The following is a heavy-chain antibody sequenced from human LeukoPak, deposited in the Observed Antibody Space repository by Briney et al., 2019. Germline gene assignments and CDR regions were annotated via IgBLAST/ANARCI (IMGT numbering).Heavy chain of an antibody. CDR3: ARDLEQGWFDP. J-gene: IGHJ5*02. D-gene: IGHD1/OR15-1a*01. CDR2: IYYSGST. V-gene: IGHV4-39*07. Sequence: SETLSLTCTVSGGSISSSSYYWGWIRQPPGKGLEWIGSIYYSGSTYYNPSFKSRVTISVDTSKNQFSLKLSSVTAADTAVYYCARDLEQGWFDPWGQGTLVTVSS. CDR1: GGSISSSSYY.